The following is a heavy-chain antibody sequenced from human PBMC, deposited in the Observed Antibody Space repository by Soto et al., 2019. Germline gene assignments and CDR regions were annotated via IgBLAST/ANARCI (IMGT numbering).Heavy chain of an antibody. CDR2: IYSGGST. CDR3: ARDPWAADY. Sequence: EVQLVESGGGVVQPGGSLRLSCAASGFTVSTKYMSWVRQAPGKGLEWVSVIYSGGSTFYADSVRGRFTISRDNSKNAVNLQMNSLRAEDTAGYYCARDPWAADYWGQGTLVTVSS. D-gene: IGHD3-16*01. J-gene: IGHJ4*02. CDR1: GFTVSTKY. V-gene: IGHV3-66*01.